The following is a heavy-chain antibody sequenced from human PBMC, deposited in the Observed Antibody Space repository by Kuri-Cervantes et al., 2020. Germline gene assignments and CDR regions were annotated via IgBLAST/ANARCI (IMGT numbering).Heavy chain of an antibody. J-gene: IGHJ6*02. V-gene: IGHV4-61*05. CDR3: ARYLYRYYDFWSGYYHPYGMDV. CDR2: IYYSGST. Sequence: SETLSLTCTVSGGSISSSSYYWGWIRQPPGKGLEWIGYIYYSGSTNYNPSLKSRVTISVDTSKNQFSLKLSSVTAADTAVYYCARYLYRYYDFWSGYYHPYGMDVWGQGTTVTVSS. CDR1: GGSISSSSYY. D-gene: IGHD3-3*01.